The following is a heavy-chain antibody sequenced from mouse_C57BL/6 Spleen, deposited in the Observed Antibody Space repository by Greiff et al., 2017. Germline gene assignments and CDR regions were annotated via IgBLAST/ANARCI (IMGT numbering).Heavy chain of an antibody. J-gene: IGHJ4*01. D-gene: IGHD1-1*01. Sequence: EVQLQQSGPELVKPGASVKISCTASGYTFTDYYMNWVKQSHGKSLEWIGDINPNNGGTRYNQKFKGKATLTVDKSSSTAYMELRSLTSEDSAVYYWARSAITTVVARAMDYWGQGTSVTVSS. CDR2: INPNNGGT. V-gene: IGHV1-26*01. CDR3: ARSAITTVVARAMDY. CDR1: GYTFTDYY.